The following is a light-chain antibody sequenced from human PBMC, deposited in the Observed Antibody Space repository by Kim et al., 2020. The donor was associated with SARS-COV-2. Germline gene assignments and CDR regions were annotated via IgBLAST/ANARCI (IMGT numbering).Light chain of an antibody. V-gene: IGKV1-NL1*01. CDR2: GAS. J-gene: IGKJ1*01. CDR1: QIISNS. Sequence: GSVGDAVTITCRASQIISNSLAWYRQKPGKAPQLLLYGASRLQSGVPSRFSGSGSGTDYTLTISSLQPEDLGTYYCQQSYSIPWTFGQGTKVDIK. CDR3: QQSYSIPWT.